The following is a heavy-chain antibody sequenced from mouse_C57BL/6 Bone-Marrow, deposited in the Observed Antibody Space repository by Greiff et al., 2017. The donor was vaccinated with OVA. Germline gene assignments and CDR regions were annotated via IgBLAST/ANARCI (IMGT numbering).Heavy chain of an antibody. Sequence: EVKLQESGPGLVKPSQSLSLTCSVTGYSITSGYYWNWIRQFPGNKLEWMGYISYDGSNNYNPSLKNRISITRDTSKNQFFLKLNSVTTEDTATYYCARGGDSRAWFAYWGQGTLVTVSA. CDR1: GYSITSGYY. V-gene: IGHV3-6*01. CDR2: ISYDGSN. J-gene: IGHJ3*01. CDR3: ARGGDSRAWFAY.